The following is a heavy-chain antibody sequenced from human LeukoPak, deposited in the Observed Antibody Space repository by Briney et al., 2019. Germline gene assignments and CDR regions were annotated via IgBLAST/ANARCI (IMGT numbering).Heavy chain of an antibody. J-gene: IGHJ6*02. D-gene: IGHD3-10*01. CDR2: ICYSGST. CDR1: GGSISSYY. Sequence: PSETLSLTCTVSGGSISSYYWSWIRQPPGRGLEWIGYICYSGSTNYNPSLKSRVTISVDASKNQFSLKLSSVTAADTAVYYCARQVPTYYYGSGSYGMDVWGQGTTVTVSS. V-gene: IGHV4-59*08. CDR3: ARQVPTYYYGSGSYGMDV.